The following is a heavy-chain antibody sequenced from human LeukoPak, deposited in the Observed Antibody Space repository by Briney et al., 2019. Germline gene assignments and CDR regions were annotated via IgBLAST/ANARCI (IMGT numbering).Heavy chain of an antibody. D-gene: IGHD3-3*01. CDR2: VSPSSGHT. V-gene: IGHV1-18*01. J-gene: IGHJ6*03. CDR1: GYTSTNYG. Sequence: ASVKVSCKAFGYTSTNYGITWLRQAPGQGLEWMGWVSPSSGHTNYTQSLQDRVTMTTDTPTNTAYMELRSLRSDDTAVYYCARETWSGYPYYYYYYMDVWGKGTTVTVSS. CDR3: ARETWSGYPYYYYYYMDV.